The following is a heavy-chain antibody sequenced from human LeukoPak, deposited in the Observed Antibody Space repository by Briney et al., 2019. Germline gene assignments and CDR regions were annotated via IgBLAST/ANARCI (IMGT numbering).Heavy chain of an antibody. J-gene: IGHJ4*02. V-gene: IGHV3-30*18. CDR1: GFTFSSYG. CDR3: AKDIGEASY. D-gene: IGHD2-21*01. Sequence: GGSLRLSCAASGFTFSSYGMHWVRQAPGKGLEWVAVISYDGSNKYYADSVKGRFTISRDNSKNTLYLQMNSLRAEDTAVYYCAKDIGEASYWGQGTLVTVSS. CDR2: ISYDGSNK.